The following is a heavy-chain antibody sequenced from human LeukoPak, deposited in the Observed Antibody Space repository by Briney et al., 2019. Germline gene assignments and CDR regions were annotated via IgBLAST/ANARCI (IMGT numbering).Heavy chain of an antibody. V-gene: IGHV3-74*03. CDR3: ARVPPLLWVGEGMDV. CDR2: INNDGSRT. Sequence: GGSLRLSCAASVFTLDDYAMHWVRHAPGKGVVGVSRINNDGSRTTYAESVKGRFNISRDNAKNTLYLQMNSLRAEDTAVYYCARVPPLLWVGEGMDVWGKGTTVTVSS. D-gene: IGHD3-10*01. CDR1: VFTLDDYA. J-gene: IGHJ6*03.